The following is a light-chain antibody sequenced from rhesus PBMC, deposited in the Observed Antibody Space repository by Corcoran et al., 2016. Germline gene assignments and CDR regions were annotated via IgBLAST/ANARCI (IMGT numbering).Light chain of an antibody. CDR2: EFS. Sequence: DIVMTQTPLSLSVTPGEPASISCRSSPSLLHSNGSTYLHWYLQKPGQAPQLLIYEFSNRASGVPDRFSGSGAGTDVTLKISRVEAEDVGVYYCEQTLQTPLTFGGGTKVESK. J-gene: IGKJ4*01. V-gene: IGKV2-78*01. CDR3: EQTLQTPLT. CDR1: PSLLHSNGSTY.